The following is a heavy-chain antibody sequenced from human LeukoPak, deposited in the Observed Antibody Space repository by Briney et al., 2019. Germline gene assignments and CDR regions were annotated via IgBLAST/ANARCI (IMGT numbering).Heavy chain of an antibody. J-gene: IGHJ4*02. Sequence: SVKVSCKASGFTFTSSAMQWVRQARGQRLEWIGWIVVGSGNTNYAQKFQERVTITRDMSTSTAYMELSSLRSEDTAVYYCAAELFSSGYYSSGYWGQGTLVTVSS. CDR1: GFTFTSSA. CDR3: AAELFSSGYYSSGY. V-gene: IGHV1-58*02. CDR2: IVVGSGNT. D-gene: IGHD3-22*01.